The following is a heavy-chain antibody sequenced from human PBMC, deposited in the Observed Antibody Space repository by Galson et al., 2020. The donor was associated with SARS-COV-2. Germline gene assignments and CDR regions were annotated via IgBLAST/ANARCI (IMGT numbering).Heavy chain of an antibody. CDR1: GGSISSGGYY. D-gene: IGHD3-10*01. V-gene: IGHV4-31*03. CDR3: ARAKYYGSGSCYYFDY. J-gene: IGHJ4*02. Sequence: ASETLCLTCTVSGGSISSGGYYWSWIRQHPGKGLEWIGYIYYSGSTYYNPSLKSRVTISVDTSKNQFSLKLSSVTAADTAVYYCARAKYYGSGSCYYFDYWGQGTLVTVSS. CDR2: IYYSGST.